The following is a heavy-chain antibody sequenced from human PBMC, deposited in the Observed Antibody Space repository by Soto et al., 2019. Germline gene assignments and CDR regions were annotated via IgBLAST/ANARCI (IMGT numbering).Heavy chain of an antibody. V-gene: IGHV3-48*02. CDR2: IISSSSTI. D-gene: IGHD6-19*01. CDR3: ARVPVYCSGCFDY. CDR1: GFTFRSDS. J-gene: IGHJ4*02. Sequence: GGSLRLSCAASGFTFRSDSMNWVCQGQGKGLEWVSYIISSSSTIYNADSVKGRFTISRDNAKNLLYLQMNSLRDEDTSVYYCARVPVYCSGCFDYWGQGTLVTVSS.